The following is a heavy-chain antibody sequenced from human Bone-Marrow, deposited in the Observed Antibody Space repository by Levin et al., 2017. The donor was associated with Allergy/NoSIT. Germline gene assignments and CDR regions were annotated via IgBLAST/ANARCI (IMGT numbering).Heavy chain of an antibody. Sequence: GGSLRLSCAASGLTFSHAWMTWVRQAPGKALEWVGRIKGKTDGGAADYAEPVNGRFTIPRDDSKDTLYLQMDSLKTEDTAVYYCATDSQDYAAEEEGNYFFYMDVWGKGTTVTVSS. CDR1: GLTFSHAW. V-gene: IGHV3-15*01. J-gene: IGHJ6*03. CDR3: ATDSQDYAAEEEGNYFFYMDV. D-gene: IGHD4-17*01. CDR2: IKGKTDGGAA.